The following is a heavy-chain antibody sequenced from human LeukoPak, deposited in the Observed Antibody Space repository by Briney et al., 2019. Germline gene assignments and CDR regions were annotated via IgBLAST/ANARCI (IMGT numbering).Heavy chain of an antibody. D-gene: IGHD4-17*01. V-gene: IGHV3-66*02. Sequence: GGSLRLSCAVSGFTVSSNYFSWVRQAPGKGLEWVSVIYTEGTTYYADSVKGRFTISRDNSKNTVYLQMNSLRVEDTAVYYCAKGYPAWTTGIDYWGQGTLVTVSS. J-gene: IGHJ4*02. CDR2: IYTEGTT. CDR1: GFTVSSNY. CDR3: AKGYPAWTTGIDY.